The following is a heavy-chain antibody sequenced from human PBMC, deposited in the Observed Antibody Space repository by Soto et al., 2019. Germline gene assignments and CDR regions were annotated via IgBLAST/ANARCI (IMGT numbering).Heavy chain of an antibody. CDR3: ARSRNYYGSGDY. Sequence: QAQLQESGPGLVKPSETLSLTCTVSGDSVSNGDYYWSWLRHPPGKGLEWIGYIYYTGDANYNPSLRSRVTISVDTSKNQFSLKVTSITAADTAVYYCARSRNYYGSGDYWGQGTLVTVSS. D-gene: IGHD3-10*01. CDR2: IYYTGDA. V-gene: IGHV4-61*08. J-gene: IGHJ4*02. CDR1: GDSVSNGDYY.